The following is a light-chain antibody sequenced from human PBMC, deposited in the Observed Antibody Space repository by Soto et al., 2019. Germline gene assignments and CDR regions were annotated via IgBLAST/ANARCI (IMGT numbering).Light chain of an antibody. CDR2: KAS. CDR1: QSISSW. CDR3: QQYNSYPT. J-gene: IGKJ4*01. Sequence: DIPMTQSPSTLSASVGDRVTITCRASQSISSWLAWYQQKPGKAPKLLIYKASSLESGVPSRFSGSGSGTEFTLTISSLQPDDFATDYCQQYNSYPTFGGGTKVEIK. V-gene: IGKV1-5*03.